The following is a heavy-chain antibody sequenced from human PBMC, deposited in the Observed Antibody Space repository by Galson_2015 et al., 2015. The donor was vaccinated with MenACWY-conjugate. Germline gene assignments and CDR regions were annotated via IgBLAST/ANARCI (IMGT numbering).Heavy chain of an antibody. J-gene: IGHJ6*02. CDR1: ELTVSSNY. CDR2: IYDDGRT. Sequence: SLRLSCAASELTVSSNYITWVRQAPGKGLEWVSAIYDDGRTNYADSVKGRFTISRDNSKNKVYLQMDSLRAEDTAVYYCARYCSSNSCSHGRGGMDVGGQGTTVTVSS. CDR3: ARYCSSNSCSHGRGGMDV. D-gene: IGHD2-2*01. V-gene: IGHV3-53*01.